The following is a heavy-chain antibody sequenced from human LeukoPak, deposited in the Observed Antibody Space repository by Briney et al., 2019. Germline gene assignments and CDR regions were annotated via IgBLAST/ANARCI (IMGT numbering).Heavy chain of an antibody. CDR2: ISSSGSTI. Sequence: GGSLRLSCAASGFTFSSYSMNWVRQAPGKGLEWVSYISSSGSTIYYADSVKGRFTISRDNAKNSLYLQMNSLRAEDTAVYYCARGVEMATINFDYWGQGTLVTVSS. CDR3: ARGVEMATINFDY. CDR1: GFTFSSYS. D-gene: IGHD5-24*01. J-gene: IGHJ4*02. V-gene: IGHV3-48*04.